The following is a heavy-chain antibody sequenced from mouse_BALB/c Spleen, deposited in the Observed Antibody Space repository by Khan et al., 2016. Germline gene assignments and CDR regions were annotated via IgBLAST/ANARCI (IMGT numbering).Heavy chain of an antibody. Sequence: QVQLQPPGAELVRPGGSVKISCKGSGYTFTDYTMHWVKQSHAKSLEWIGVISTYYGDAIYNQNFKGKATMTVDKSSSTAYMELARLTSEDSAIYYCAIRSTMITTTGDMDYWGQGTSVTDSS. J-gene: IGHJ4*01. D-gene: IGHD2-4*01. CDR2: ISTYYGDA. CDR3: AIRSTMITTTGDMDY. V-gene: IGHV1S137*01. CDR1: GYTFTDYT.